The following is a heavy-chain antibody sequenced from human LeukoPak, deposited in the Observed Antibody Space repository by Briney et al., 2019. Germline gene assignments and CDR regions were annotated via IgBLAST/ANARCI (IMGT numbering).Heavy chain of an antibody. D-gene: IGHD2-2*01. CDR1: GFTFSTYW. CDR3: ARDYNSPADYYFDY. CDR2: MRRDGNEI. Sequence: PGGSLRLSCSASGFTFSTYWMSWVRQAPGKGLEWVANMRRDGNEIYYLDSVKGRFTISRDNSKNTLYLQMNSLRAEDTAVYYCARDYNSPADYYFDYWGQGTLVTVSS. V-gene: IGHV3-7*01. J-gene: IGHJ4*02.